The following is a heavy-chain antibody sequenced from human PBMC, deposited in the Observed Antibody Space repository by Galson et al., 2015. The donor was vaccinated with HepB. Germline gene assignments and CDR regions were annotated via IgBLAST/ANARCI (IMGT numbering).Heavy chain of an antibody. CDR2: IKQDGSEK. CDR3: ARVTPYYDILTGYSYYFDY. V-gene: IGHV3-7*03. J-gene: IGHJ4*02. CDR1: GFTFSSYW. D-gene: IGHD3-9*01. Sequence: SLRLSCAASGFTFSSYWMSWVRQAPGKGLEWVANIKQDGSEKYYVDSVKGRFTISRDNAKNSLYLQMNSLRAEDTAVYYCARVTPYYDILTGYSYYFDYWGQGTLVTVSS.